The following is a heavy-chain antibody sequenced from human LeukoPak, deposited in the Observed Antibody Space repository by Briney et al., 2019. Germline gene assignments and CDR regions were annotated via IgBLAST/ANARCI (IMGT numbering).Heavy chain of an antibody. J-gene: IGHJ4*02. Sequence: KASETLSLTCAVYGGSFSGYYWSWIRQPPGKGLEWIGEINHSGSTNYNPSLKSRVTISVDTSKNQFSLKLSSVTAADTAVYYCARGKSYCSGGSCYETMIDYWGQGTLVTVSS. CDR2: INHSGST. D-gene: IGHD2-15*01. CDR3: ARGKSYCSGGSCYETMIDY. V-gene: IGHV4-34*01. CDR1: GGSFSGYY.